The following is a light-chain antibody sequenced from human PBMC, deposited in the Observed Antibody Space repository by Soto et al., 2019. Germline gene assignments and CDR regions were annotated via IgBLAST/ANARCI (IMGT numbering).Light chain of an antibody. J-gene: IGKJ4*01. CDR3: QQYNNWPLT. V-gene: IGKV3-11*01. CDR1: QSISSA. CDR2: DAS. Sequence: EIVLTQSPATLSLSPGERATLSCRASQSISSALAWYQQKRGQAPRLLIHDASSRATGIPARFSGSGSGTDFTLTISSLEPEDFEVYYCQQYNNWPLTFGGGTKVDIK.